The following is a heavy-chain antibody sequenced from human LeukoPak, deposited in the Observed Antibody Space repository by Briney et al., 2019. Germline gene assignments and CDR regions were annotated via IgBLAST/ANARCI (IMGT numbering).Heavy chain of an antibody. V-gene: IGHV3-21*01. D-gene: IGHD4-11*01. CDR2: VSSSSSYI. J-gene: IGHJ4*02. Sequence: GGSLRLSCAASGFTFSSYSMNWVRQAPGKGVEWVSSVSSSSSYIYYADSVKGRFTISRDNAKNSLYLQMNSLRAEDTAVYYCARGSMTTVTTGFHWGQGTLVTVSS. CDR3: ARGSMTTVTTGFH. CDR1: GFTFSSYS.